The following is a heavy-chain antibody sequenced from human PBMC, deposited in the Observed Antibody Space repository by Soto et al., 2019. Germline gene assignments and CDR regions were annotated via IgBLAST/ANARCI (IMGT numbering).Heavy chain of an antibody. CDR2: IDPSDSYT. CDR3: ARRAVVPATVGYYYGMDI. J-gene: IGHJ6*02. Sequence: PGESLKISCKGSGYIFTSYWISCCLQMPGKVLEWMGRIDPSDSYTNYSPSFQGHVTISADKSISTAYLQWSSLKASDTAMYYCARRAVVPATVGYYYGMDIWGQGTTVTVS. CDR1: GYIFTSYW. D-gene: IGHD2-2*01. V-gene: IGHV5-10-1*01.